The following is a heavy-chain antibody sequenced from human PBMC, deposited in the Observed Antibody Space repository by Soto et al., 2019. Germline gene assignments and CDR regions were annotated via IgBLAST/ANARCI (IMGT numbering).Heavy chain of an antibody. CDR1: GFTFSSYD. CDR3: ARTLAGDYDFWSGPEGPYGMDV. CDR2: IGTAGDT. V-gene: IGHV3-13*01. J-gene: IGHJ6*02. D-gene: IGHD3-3*01. Sequence: EMQLVESGGGLVQPGGSLRLSCAASGFTFSSYDMHWVRQATGKGLEWVSAIGTAGDTYYPGSVKGRFTISRENAKNSLYLQMNSLRAEDTAVYYCARTLAGDYDFWSGPEGPYGMDVWGQGTTVTVSS.